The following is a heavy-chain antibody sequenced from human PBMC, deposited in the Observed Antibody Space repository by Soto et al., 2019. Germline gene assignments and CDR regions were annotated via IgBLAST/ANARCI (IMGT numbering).Heavy chain of an antibody. CDR2: IYPGDSDT. CDR3: ARQELTAAYTSYGMDV. CDR1: GYSFTSYW. D-gene: IGHD3-16*01. V-gene: IGHV5-51*01. Sequence: GESLKISCQGSGYSFTSYWIGWVRQMPGKGLEWMGIIYPGDSDTRYSPSFQGQVTISADKSISTAYLQWSSLKASDTAMYYCARQELTAAYTSYGMDVWGQGTTVTVSS. J-gene: IGHJ6*02.